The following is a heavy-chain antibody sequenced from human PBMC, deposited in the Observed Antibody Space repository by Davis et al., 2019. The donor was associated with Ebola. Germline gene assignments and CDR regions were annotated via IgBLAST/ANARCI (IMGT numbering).Heavy chain of an antibody. CDR3: ARYGDYYDSSGYYYILFDY. CDR1: GFTFSSYS. Sequence: GGSLRLSCAASGFTFSSYSMNWVRQAPGQGLEWVSSISSSSSYIYYADTVKGRFTISRDNAKNSLYLQMNSLRAEDTAVYYCARYGDYYDSSGYYYILFDYWGQGTLVTVSS. V-gene: IGHV3-21*01. J-gene: IGHJ4*02. CDR2: ISSSSSYI. D-gene: IGHD3-22*01.